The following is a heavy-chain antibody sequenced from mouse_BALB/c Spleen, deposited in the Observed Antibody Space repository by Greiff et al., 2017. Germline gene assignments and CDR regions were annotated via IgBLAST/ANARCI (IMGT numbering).Heavy chain of an antibody. J-gene: IGHJ1*01. Sequence: QVQLQQSGAELVRPGTSVKISCKASGYTFTNYWLGWVKQRPGHGLEWIGDIYPGGGYTNYNEKFKGKATLTADTSSSTAYMQLSSLTSEDSAVYFCARYGSSYDWYFDVWGAGTTVTVSS. D-gene: IGHD1-1*01. CDR2: IYPGGGYT. CDR3: ARYGSSYDWYFDV. V-gene: IGHV1-63*02. CDR1: GYTFTNYW.